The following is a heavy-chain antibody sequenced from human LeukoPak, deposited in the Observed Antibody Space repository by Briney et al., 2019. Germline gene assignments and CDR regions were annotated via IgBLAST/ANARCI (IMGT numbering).Heavy chain of an antibody. CDR2: IIPILGIA. Sequence: ASVKVSCKASGGTFSSYAISRVRQAPGQGLEWMGRIIPILGIANYAQKFQGRVTITADKSTSTAYMELSSLRSEDTAVYYCARSGYCSGGSCYGMDVWGQGTTVTVSS. J-gene: IGHJ6*02. D-gene: IGHD2-15*01. V-gene: IGHV1-69*04. CDR3: ARSGYCSGGSCYGMDV. CDR1: GGTFSSYA.